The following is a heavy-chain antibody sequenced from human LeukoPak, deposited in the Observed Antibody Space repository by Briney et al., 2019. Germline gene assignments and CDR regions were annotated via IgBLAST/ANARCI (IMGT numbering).Heavy chain of an antibody. CDR2: ISRSGSTI. V-gene: IGHV3-48*03. Sequence: GGSLRLSCAASGFTFSSYEMNWVRQAPGKGLEWVSYISRSGSTIYYADSVKGRFTISRDNAKNSLYLQMNSLGGEDTAVYYCARGLAMVHFDYWGQGTLVTVSS. J-gene: IGHJ4*02. CDR3: ARGLAMVHFDY. D-gene: IGHD5-18*01. CDR1: GFTFSSYE.